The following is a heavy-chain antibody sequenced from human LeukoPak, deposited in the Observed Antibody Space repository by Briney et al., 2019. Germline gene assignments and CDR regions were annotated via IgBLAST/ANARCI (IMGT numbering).Heavy chain of an antibody. CDR2: IYYSGST. CDR3: ARVVYCSSTSCYLHYYYMDV. Sequence: SETLSLTCTVSGGSISSHYWSWIRQPPGKGLEWIGYIYYSGSTNYNPSLKSRVTISVDTSKNQFSLKLSSVTAADTAVYYCARVVYCSSTSCYLHYYYMDVWGKWTTVTVSS. D-gene: IGHD2-2*01. J-gene: IGHJ6*03. V-gene: IGHV4-59*11. CDR1: GGSISSHY.